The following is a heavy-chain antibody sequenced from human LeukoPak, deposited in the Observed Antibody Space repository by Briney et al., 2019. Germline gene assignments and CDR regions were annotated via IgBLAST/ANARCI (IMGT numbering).Heavy chain of an antibody. CDR3: ARDRRYYDSSGYQGPPGYYYYYMDV. Sequence: GASVKVSCKASGYTFTSYYMHWARQAPGQGLEWMGIINPSGGSTSYAQKFQGRVTMTRDTSTSTVYMELSSLRSEDTAVYYCARDRRYYDSSGYQGPPGYYYYYMDVWGKGTTVTVSS. J-gene: IGHJ6*03. D-gene: IGHD3-22*01. CDR2: INPSGGST. CDR1: GYTFTSYY. V-gene: IGHV1-46*01.